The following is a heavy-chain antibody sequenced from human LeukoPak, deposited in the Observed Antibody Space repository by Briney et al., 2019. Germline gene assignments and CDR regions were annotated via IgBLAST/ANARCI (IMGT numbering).Heavy chain of an antibody. J-gene: IGHJ6*02. CDR3: ARVQRRRYSYGLDYYYGMDV. CDR1: GFTFSSYA. CDR2: IRSIGGST. D-gene: IGHD5-18*01. Sequence: QPGESLRLSCSASGFTFSSYAMHWVRQAPGKGLEYVSGIRSIGGSTNYADSVKGRFTISRDNSKNTVYLQMSSLRAEDTAVYYCARVQRRRYSYGLDYYYGMDVWGQGTTVTVSS. V-gene: IGHV3-64D*06.